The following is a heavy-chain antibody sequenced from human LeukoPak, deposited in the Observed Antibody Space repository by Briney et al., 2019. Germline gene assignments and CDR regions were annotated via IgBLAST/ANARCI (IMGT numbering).Heavy chain of an antibody. CDR2: IYYSRST. J-gene: IGHJ6*03. Sequence: SETLSLTGTVPGDSIRSYYWSSMWQPPRKGLERSGYIYYSRSTNYNPSLKSQVTISVATSKNQFSLKLTSVTAADTAVYYCGRTMEGYCSGGSCYQYSYYMDVWGKGTTVTVSS. CDR3: GRTMEGYCSGGSCYQYSYYMDV. CDR1: GDSIRSYY. V-gene: IGHV4-59*01. D-gene: IGHD2-15*01.